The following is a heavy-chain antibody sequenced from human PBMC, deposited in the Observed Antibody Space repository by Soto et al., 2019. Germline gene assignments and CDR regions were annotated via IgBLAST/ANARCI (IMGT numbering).Heavy chain of an antibody. Sequence: VGSLRLSCAASGFTFSSYAMSWVRQAPGKGLEWVSAISGSGGSTYYADSVKGRFTISRDNSKNTLYLQMNNLRAEDTAVYYCAKASHLLRYFDWVGDFDYWGQGTLVTVSS. V-gene: IGHV3-23*01. CDR2: ISGSGGST. CDR3: AKASHLLRYFDWVGDFDY. D-gene: IGHD3-9*01. J-gene: IGHJ4*02. CDR1: GFTFSSYA.